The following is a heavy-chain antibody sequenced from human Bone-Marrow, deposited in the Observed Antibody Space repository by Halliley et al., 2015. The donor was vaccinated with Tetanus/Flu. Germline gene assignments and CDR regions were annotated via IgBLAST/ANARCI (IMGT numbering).Heavy chain of an antibody. CDR2: ISSSSATI. Sequence: VAYISSSSATIYYADSVKGRFTISRDNARNSLYLQMSSLRDEDTALYFCAREKGSGWVRIVDFWGQGTRVTVSS. CDR3: AREKGSGWVRIVDF. J-gene: IGHJ4*02. D-gene: IGHD6-19*01. V-gene: IGHV3-48*02.